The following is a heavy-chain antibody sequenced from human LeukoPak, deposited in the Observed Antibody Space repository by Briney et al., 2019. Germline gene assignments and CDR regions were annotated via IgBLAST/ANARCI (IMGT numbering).Heavy chain of an antibody. D-gene: IGHD5-24*01. CDR2: IYYSGST. CDR1: GGSISSSSYY. J-gene: IGHJ3*02. V-gene: IGHV4-61*05. Sequence: SETLSLTCTVSGGSISSSSYYWSWIRQPPGKGLEWIGYIYYSGSTNYNPSLKSRVTISVDTSKNQFSLKLSSVTAADTAVYYCARHGGWPAGAFDIWGQGTMVTVSS. CDR3: ARHGGWPAGAFDI.